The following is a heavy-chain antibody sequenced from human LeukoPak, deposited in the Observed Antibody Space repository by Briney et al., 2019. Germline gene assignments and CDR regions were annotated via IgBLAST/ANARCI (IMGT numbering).Heavy chain of an antibody. Sequence: SETLSLTCTVSGGSISSGSYYWSWIRQPAGKGLEWIGRIYTSGSTNYNPSLKSRVTISVDTSKNQFSLKLSSVTAADTAVYYCARDFSGGPNWFDPWGQGTLVTVSS. CDR3: ARDFSGGPNWFDP. V-gene: IGHV4-61*02. CDR2: IYTSGST. D-gene: IGHD2-15*01. J-gene: IGHJ5*02. CDR1: GGSISSGSYY.